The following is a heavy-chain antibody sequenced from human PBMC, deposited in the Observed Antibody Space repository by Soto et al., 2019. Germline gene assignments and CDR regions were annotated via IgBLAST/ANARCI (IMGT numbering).Heavy chain of an antibody. CDR1: GFLLNTSGVG. CDR2: IYWDDDK. CDR3: ARYSFVSGLYSFDY. V-gene: IGHV2-5*02. J-gene: IGHJ4*02. Sequence: QITLKESGPTLVKPTQTLPLTCTFSGFLLNTSGVGVGWIREPPGEVLEWLTLIYWDDDKRSSPSLKNRLNTATDTSKNQLVLTMTNKDPVYTPTYDCARYSFVSGLYSFDYWGQGTLVTVSS. D-gene: IGHD3-10*01.